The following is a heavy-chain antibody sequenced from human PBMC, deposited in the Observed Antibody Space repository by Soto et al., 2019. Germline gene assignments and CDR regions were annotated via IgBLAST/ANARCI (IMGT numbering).Heavy chain of an antibody. J-gene: IGHJ4*02. V-gene: IGHV1-18*01. CDR1: GYTFLNYG. CDR3: AKDRGYGYHFDS. CDR2: IQTDTDHA. D-gene: IGHD5-18*01. Sequence: QVQLVQSGPEVKKPGASVKVACKASGYTFLNYGINWVRQAPGQGLEWMGGIQTDTDHATSAQRFEGRVTMTADTSTGTAYMELRDLRSDDTAVYYCAKDRGYGYHFDSWGQGTLVTVSA.